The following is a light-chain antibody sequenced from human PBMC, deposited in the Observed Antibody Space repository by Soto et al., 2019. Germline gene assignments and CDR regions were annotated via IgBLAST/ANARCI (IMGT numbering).Light chain of an antibody. CDR2: ANS. CDR1: SSNIGAGYD. J-gene: IGLJ3*02. Sequence: QSVLTQPPSVSGAPGQRVTISCTESSSNIGAGYDVHWYQQLPGTAPKLLIYANSNRPSGVPDRFSGSKSGTSASLAITGLQAGDEADYYCQSYDSSLSAWVFGGGTKLTVL. CDR3: QSYDSSLSAWV. V-gene: IGLV1-40*01.